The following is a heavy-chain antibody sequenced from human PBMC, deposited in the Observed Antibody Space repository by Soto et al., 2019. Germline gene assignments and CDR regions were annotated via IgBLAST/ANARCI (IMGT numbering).Heavy chain of an antibody. CDR2: IYYSGST. CDR3: ARALDWFDP. Sequence: ASETLSLTCTVSGGSISSYYWSWIRQPPGKGLEWIGYIYYSGSTNYNPSLKSRVTISVDTSKNQFSLKLSSVTAADTAVYYCARALDWFDPWGQGTLVTVSS. J-gene: IGHJ5*02. CDR1: GGSISSYY. V-gene: IGHV4-59*01.